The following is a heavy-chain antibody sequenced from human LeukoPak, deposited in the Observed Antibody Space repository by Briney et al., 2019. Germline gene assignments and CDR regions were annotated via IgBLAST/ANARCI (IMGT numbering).Heavy chain of an antibody. CDR3: ARGLWSGYYDY. CDR1: GYTFTSYY. J-gene: IGHJ4*02. CDR2: INPSGGST. D-gene: IGHD3-3*01. Sequence: ASVKVSCKASGYTFTSYYMHWVRQAPGQGLEWMGIINPSGGSTSYAQKFQGRVTKTRDTSTSTVYMELSSLRSKDTAVYYCARGLWSGYYDYWGQGTLVTVSS. V-gene: IGHV1-46*01.